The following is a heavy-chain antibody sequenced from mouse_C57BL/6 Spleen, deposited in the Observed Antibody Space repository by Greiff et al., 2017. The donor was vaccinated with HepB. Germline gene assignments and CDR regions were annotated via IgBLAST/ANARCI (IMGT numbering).Heavy chain of an antibody. CDR1: GFTFSDAW. D-gene: IGHD1-1*01. CDR3: TRRFRTTVVAWYFDV. J-gene: IGHJ1*03. V-gene: IGHV6-6*01. CDR2: IRNKANNHAT. Sequence: EVKVEESGGGLVQPGGSMKLSCAASGFTFSDAWMDWVRQSPEKGLEWVAEIRNKANNHATYYAESVKGRFTISRDDSKSSVYLQMNSLRAEDTGMYYCTRRFRTTVVAWYFDVWGTGTTVTVSS.